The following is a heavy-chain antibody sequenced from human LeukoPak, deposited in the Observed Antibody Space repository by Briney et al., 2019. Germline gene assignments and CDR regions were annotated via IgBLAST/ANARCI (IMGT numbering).Heavy chain of an antibody. V-gene: IGHV3-23*01. J-gene: IGHJ4*02. CDR1: GFTFSSYA. CDR3: AKDSYYYDSSGYD. D-gene: IGHD3-22*01. Sequence: GGSLRLSCTASGFTFSSYAMSWVRQAPGKGLEWVSAISGSGGSTYYADSVKGRFTISRDNSKNTLYLQMNSLRAEDTAVYYCAKDSYYYDSSGYDWGQGTLVTVSS. CDR2: ISGSGGST.